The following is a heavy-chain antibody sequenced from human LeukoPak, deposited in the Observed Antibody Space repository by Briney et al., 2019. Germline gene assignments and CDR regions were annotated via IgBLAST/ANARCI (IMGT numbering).Heavy chain of an antibody. CDR3: AKRYYGSATYYAFDY. J-gene: IGHJ4*02. D-gene: IGHD3-10*01. V-gene: IGHV3-23*01. CDR2: ISGSGGST. Sequence: GGSLRLSCAASGFTFSSYAMSWVRQAPGKGLEWVSVISGSGGSTYYADSVKGRFTMSRDNPKNTLYLHMNSLRGEDTAVYYCAKRYYGSATYYAFDYWGQGTLVTVSS. CDR1: GFTFSSYA.